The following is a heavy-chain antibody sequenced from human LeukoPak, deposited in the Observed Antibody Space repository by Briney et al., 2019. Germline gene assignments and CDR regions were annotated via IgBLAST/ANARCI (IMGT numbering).Heavy chain of an antibody. CDR1: GGSISSYY. Sequence: SETLSLTCTVSGGSISSYYWRWIRQPPGKGLEWIGYIYYSGSTDYNPSLKSRVTISVDTSKNQFSLKLSSVTAADTAVYYCARGGSYYAYWGQGTLVTVSS. D-gene: IGHD1-26*01. V-gene: IGHV4-59*01. CDR2: IYYSGST. CDR3: ARGGSYYAY. J-gene: IGHJ4*02.